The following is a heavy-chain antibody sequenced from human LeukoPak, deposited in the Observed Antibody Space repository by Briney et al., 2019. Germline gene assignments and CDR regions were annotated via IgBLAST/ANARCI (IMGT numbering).Heavy chain of an antibody. CDR3: AKDTPSVRWLLLRVFDY. V-gene: IGHV3-23*01. CDR2: ISGSGGST. CDR1: GFTFSSYA. J-gene: IGHJ4*02. D-gene: IGHD3-22*01. Sequence: SGGSLRLSCAASGFTFSSYAMSWVRQAPGKGLEWVSAISGSGGSTYYADSVKGRFTISRDNSKNTLYLQMNSLRAEDTAVYYCAKDTPSVRWLLLRVFDYWGQGTLVTVSS.